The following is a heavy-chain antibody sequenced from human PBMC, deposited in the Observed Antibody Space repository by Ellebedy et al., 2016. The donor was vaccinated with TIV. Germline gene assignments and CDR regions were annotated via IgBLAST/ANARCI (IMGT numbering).Heavy chain of an antibody. V-gene: IGHV1-18*01. CDR2: ISAYNGNT. CDR1: GYTFTRFG. CDR3: ARKWGDLGDGFDP. J-gene: IGHJ5*02. Sequence: AASVKVSCKASGYTFTRFGISWVRQAPGQGLEWMGWISAYNGNTNYAQKIQGRVTMTTDTSTSTAYMELRSLRSEDTAVYYCARKWGDLGDGFDPWGQGTLVTVSS. D-gene: IGHD1-26*01.